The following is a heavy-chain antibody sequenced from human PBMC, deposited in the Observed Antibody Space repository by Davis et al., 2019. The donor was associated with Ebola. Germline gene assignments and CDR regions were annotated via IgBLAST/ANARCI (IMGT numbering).Heavy chain of an antibody. V-gene: IGHV4-30-4*01. CDR3: ASGGRVVRGPLYYYYGMDV. CDR1: GGSISSGDYY. CDR2: IYYSGST. J-gene: IGHJ6*02. Sequence: SETLSLTCTVSGGSISSGDYYWSWIRQPPGKGLEWIGYIYYSGSTYYNPSLKSRVTISVDTSKNQFSLKLSSVTAADTAVYYCASGGRVVRGPLYYYYGMDVWGQGTTVTVSS. D-gene: IGHD3-10*01.